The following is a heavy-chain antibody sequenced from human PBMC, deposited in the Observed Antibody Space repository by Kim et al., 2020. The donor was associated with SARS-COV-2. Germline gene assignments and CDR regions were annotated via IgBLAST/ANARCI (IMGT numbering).Heavy chain of an antibody. Sequence: SETLSLTCTVSGGSISSSSYYWGWIRQPPGKGLEWIGSIYYSGSTYYNPALKSRVTISVDTSKNQFSLKLSSVTAADTSVYYCARHGVFGTHGSGWYVAYWGQGTLVTVSS. J-gene: IGHJ4*01. CDR2: IYYSGST. V-gene: IGHV4-39*01. D-gene: IGHD6-19*01. CDR1: GGSISSSSYY. CDR3: ARHGVFGTHGSGWYVAY.